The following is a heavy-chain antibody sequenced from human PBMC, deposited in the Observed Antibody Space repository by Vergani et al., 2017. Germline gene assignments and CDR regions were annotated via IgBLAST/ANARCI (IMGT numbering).Heavy chain of an antibody. CDR2: ISGSGGST. J-gene: IGHJ6*02. D-gene: IGHD3-9*01. Sequence: EVQLLESGGGLVQPGGSLRLSCAASGFTFSSYAMSWVRQAPGKGLEWVSAISGSGGSTYYADSVKGRFTISRDNSKNTLYLQMNGLRAEDTAVYYCAKGRYDILTGYYYYYGMDVWGQGTTVTVSS. CDR3: AKGRYDILTGYYYYYGMDV. V-gene: IGHV3-23*01. CDR1: GFTFSSYA.